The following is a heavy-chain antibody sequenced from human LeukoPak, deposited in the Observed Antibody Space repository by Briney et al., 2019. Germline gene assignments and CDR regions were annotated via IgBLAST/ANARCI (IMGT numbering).Heavy chain of an antibody. CDR2: MNPNSGNT. CDR3: ARVSPYCSSTSCYLNY. CDR1: GYTFTSYD. Sequence: ASVKVSCKASGYTFTSYDINGVRQATGQGLEWRVWMNPNSGNTGYAQKFQSRVTMTRNTSISTAYMELSSLRSEDTAVYYCARVSPYCSSTSCYLNYWGQGTLVTVSS. J-gene: IGHJ4*02. D-gene: IGHD2-2*01. V-gene: IGHV1-8*01.